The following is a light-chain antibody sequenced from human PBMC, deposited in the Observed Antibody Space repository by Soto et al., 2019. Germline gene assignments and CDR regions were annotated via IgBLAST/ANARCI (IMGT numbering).Light chain of an antibody. Sequence: SYELTQPPSVSVSPGQTASITCSGAKLGDKFASWYQQKPGQSPLMVIYQDSKRPSGIPERFSGSNSGNTATLTISGTQAMDEADYYCQAWDSSTAIFGGGTKLTVL. J-gene: IGLJ2*01. V-gene: IGLV3-1*01. CDR1: KLGDKF. CDR2: QDS. CDR3: QAWDSSTAI.